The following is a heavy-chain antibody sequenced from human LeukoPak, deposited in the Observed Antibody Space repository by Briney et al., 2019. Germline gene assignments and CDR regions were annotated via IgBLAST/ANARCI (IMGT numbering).Heavy chain of an antibody. CDR2: TNHSGST. Sequence: PSETLSLTCTVSGGSISSGSYYWSWIRQPPGKGLEWIGETNHSGSTNYNPSLKSRVTISVDTSKNQFSLKLSSVTAADTAVYYCARAGIRFLEWLLSHGDHHDTFDYWGQGTLVTVSS. CDR3: ARAGIRFLEWLLSHGDHHDTFDY. V-gene: IGHV4-39*07. J-gene: IGHJ4*02. CDR1: GGSISSGSYY. D-gene: IGHD3-3*01.